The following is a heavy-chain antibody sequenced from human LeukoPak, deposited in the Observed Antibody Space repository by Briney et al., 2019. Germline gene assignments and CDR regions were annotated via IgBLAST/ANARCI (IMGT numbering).Heavy chain of an antibody. V-gene: IGHV3-7*03. CDR2: IKQDGSGK. CDR1: AFTFGSNW. D-gene: IGHD6-19*01. CDR3: AGSSGWSAHDS. J-gene: IGHJ4*02. Sequence: RGGCRRLACAVDAFTFGSNWMSCVRQAEGRLRGWEANIKQDGSGKYYVDSVKGRFTISRNNSKTTLYVHMVSLRAEDTAIYYCAGSSGWSAHDSWGQGTLVTVSS.